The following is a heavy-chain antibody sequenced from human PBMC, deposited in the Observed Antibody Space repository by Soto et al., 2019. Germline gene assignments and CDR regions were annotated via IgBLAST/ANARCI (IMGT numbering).Heavy chain of an antibody. CDR1: GFDFYYYN. J-gene: IGHJ4*01. V-gene: IGHV3-21*01. CDR2: ISGTGIDI. Sequence: GGSLRLSCAASGFDFYYYNMNWVRQAPGRGLEWVSSISGTGIDIHFADSVKGRFVISRDNAKTSLYLQMNSLRPEDTAVYYCARERVVNYTDYYFDYWGHGTQVTVSS. D-gene: IGHD3-16*02. CDR3: ARERVVNYTDYYFDY.